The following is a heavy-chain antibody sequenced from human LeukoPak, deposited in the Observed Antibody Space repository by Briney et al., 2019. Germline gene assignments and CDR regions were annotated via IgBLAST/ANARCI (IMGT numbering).Heavy chain of an antibody. CDR1: GGTVSSYV. Sequence: ASVKVSCKASGGTVSSYVFSWVRQAPEQGLEWMGGIIPTFGSPNYAQRFQGRLTITADKSTNTAYMELSSLGSEDTAVYYCARESGGDYGDYGWFDPWGQGTLVTVSS. CDR3: ARESGGDYGDYGWFDP. V-gene: IGHV1-69*06. CDR2: IIPTFGSP. D-gene: IGHD4-17*01. J-gene: IGHJ5*02.